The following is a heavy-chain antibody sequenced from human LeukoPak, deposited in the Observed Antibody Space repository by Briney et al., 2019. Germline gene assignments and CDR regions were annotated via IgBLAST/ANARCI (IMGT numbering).Heavy chain of an antibody. Sequence: GGSLRLSCAASGFIFSSYGMHWVRQAPGKGLEWVAFIRYDGSDKYSADYVKGRFTISRDNSKSTLYLQMNSLRAEDTAMYYCAKSASVWNDAQLFDYWGQGTLVTVST. CDR1: GFIFSSYG. V-gene: IGHV3-30*02. J-gene: IGHJ4*02. CDR2: IRYDGSDK. CDR3: AKSASVWNDAQLFDY. D-gene: IGHD1-1*01.